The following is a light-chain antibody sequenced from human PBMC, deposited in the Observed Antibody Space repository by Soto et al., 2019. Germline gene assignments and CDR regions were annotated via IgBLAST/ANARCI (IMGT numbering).Light chain of an antibody. CDR1: QSVSPSS. V-gene: IGKV3-20*01. Sequence: ASQSVSPSSLAWYQQRPGQSPRLLIYGASSRATGIPDRFSGRGSGTDFTLIISRLEPEDFAVYYCQQFAGSFGGGTKVDIK. J-gene: IGKJ4*02. CDR2: GAS. CDR3: QQFAGS.